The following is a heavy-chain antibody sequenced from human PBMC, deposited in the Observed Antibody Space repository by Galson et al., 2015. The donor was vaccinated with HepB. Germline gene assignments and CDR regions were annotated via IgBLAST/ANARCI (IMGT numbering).Heavy chain of an antibody. CDR1: GFTFSSYG. Sequence: SLRLSCAASGFTFSSYGMHWVRQAPGKGLEWVAVISYDGSNKYYADSVKGRFTISRDNSKNTLYLQMNSLRAEDTAVYYCAKDVEYRSSPPGYWGQGTLVTVSS. CDR2: ISYDGSNK. V-gene: IGHV3-30*18. D-gene: IGHD6-6*01. CDR3: AKDVEYRSSPPGY. J-gene: IGHJ4*02.